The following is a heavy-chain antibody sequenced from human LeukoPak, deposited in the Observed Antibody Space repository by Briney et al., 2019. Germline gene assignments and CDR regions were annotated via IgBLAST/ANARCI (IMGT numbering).Heavy chain of an antibody. CDR2: MNPNSGNT. CDR1: RGTFSSYA. Sequence: GASVKVSCEASRGTFSSYAISWVRQATGQGLEWMGWMNPNSGNTGYAQTFQGRVTITRNTSISTAYMELSSLKSEDTAVYYCAGRYGDFALNAFDIWGRGTMVTVAS. V-gene: IGHV1-8*03. J-gene: IGHJ3*02. D-gene: IGHD4-17*01. CDR3: AGRYGDFALNAFDI.